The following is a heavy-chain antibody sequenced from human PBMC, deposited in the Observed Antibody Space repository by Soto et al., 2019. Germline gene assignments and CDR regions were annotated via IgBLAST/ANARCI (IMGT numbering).Heavy chain of an antibody. J-gene: IGHJ6*03. CDR1: GFTFSSYS. D-gene: IGHD5-12*01. V-gene: IGHV3-21*01. Sequence: GGSLRLSCAASGFTFSSYSMNWVRQAPGKGLEWVSSISSSSSYIYYADSVKGRFTISRDNAKNSLYLQMNSLRAEDTAVYYCARVEWLRSGYYYYYMDVWGKGTTVTVS. CDR3: ARVEWLRSGYYYYYMDV. CDR2: ISSSSSYI.